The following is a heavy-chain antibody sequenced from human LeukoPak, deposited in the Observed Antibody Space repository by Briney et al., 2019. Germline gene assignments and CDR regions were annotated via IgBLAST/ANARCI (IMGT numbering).Heavy chain of an antibody. Sequence: SETLSLTCTVSGYSISSGYYWGWIRQPPGKGLEWIGSIYHSGSTYYNPSLKSRVTISVDTSKNQFSLKLSSVTAADTAVYYCARESSITMVRGVNGGFDYWGQGTLVTVSS. V-gene: IGHV4-38-2*02. CDR2: IYHSGST. J-gene: IGHJ4*02. CDR1: GYSISSGYY. D-gene: IGHD3-10*01. CDR3: ARESSITMVRGVNGGFDY.